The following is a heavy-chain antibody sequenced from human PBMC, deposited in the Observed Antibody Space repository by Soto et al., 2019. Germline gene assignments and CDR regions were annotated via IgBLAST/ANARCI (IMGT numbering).Heavy chain of an antibody. Sequence: SGPTLVNPTQTLTLTCTFSGFSLTTSGVAVGWVRQPPGKALEWLALIYWDDDKRYSTSLRSRLTIARDTSKNQVVLTMTNMDPVDTAIYYCAHRRGSGSYRYFDYWGQGVRVTVSS. J-gene: IGHJ4*02. CDR2: IYWDDDK. V-gene: IGHV2-5*02. CDR1: GFSLTTSGVA. CDR3: AHRRGSGSYRYFDY. D-gene: IGHD3-10*01.